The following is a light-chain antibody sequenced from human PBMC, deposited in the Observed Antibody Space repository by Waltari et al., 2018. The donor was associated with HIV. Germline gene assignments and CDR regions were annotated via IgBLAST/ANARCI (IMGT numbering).Light chain of an antibody. V-gene: IGLV1-44*01. CDR2: SNK. J-gene: IGLJ3*02. CDR3: AAWDDSLNAWV. Sequence: QSVLTQPPSASGTPGQRVSISCSGSSSNLGSNIVNWYQQLPGTAPKLLIYSNKQRPSGVPDRFSGSKSGTSASLAISGLQSEDEADYYCAAWDDSLNAWVFGGGTKLTVL. CDR1: SSNLGSNI.